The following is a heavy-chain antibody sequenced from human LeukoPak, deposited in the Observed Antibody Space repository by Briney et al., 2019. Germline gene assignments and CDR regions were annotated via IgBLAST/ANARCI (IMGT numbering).Heavy chain of an antibody. CDR1: GGSFSGYY. V-gene: IGHV4-34*01. CDR2: INHSGST. D-gene: IGHD2-2*01. Sequence: PSETLSLTCAVYGGSFSGYYWSWIRQPPGKGLEWIGEINHSGSTNYNPSLKSRVTISVDASKNQFSLKLSSVTAADTAVYYCARVSGSTSPYYFDYWGQGTLVTVSS. CDR3: ARVSGSTSPYYFDY. J-gene: IGHJ4*02.